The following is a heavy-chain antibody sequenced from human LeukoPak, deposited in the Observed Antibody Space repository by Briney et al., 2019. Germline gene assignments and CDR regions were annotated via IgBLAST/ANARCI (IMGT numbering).Heavy chain of an antibody. CDR1: GFTFSSYG. J-gene: IGHJ6*03. V-gene: IGHV3-30*02. CDR3: AKGMFRITGTTTVNYCYYYYMDV. Sequence: GGSLRLSCAASGFTFSSYGMHWVRQAPGKGLEWVAFIRYEGSNKYYADSVKGRFTISRDNSKNTLYLQMNSLRAEDTAVYYCAKGMFRITGTTTVNYCYYYYMDVWGKGTTVTVSS. CDR2: IRYEGSNK. D-gene: IGHD1-7*01.